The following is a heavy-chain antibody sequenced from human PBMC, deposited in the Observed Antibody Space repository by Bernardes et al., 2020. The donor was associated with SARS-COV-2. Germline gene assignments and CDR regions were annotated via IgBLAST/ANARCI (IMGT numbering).Heavy chain of an antibody. D-gene: IGHD1-26*01. CDR1: GGSFSGYY. Sequence: SDTLSLTCAVYGGSFSGYYWSWIRQPPGKGLEWIGEINHSGSTNYNPSLKSRVTISVDTSKNQFSLKLSSVTAADTAVYYCARGRRELLGYFDYWGQGTLVTVSS. CDR3: ARGRRELLGYFDY. J-gene: IGHJ4*02. V-gene: IGHV4-34*01. CDR2: INHSGST.